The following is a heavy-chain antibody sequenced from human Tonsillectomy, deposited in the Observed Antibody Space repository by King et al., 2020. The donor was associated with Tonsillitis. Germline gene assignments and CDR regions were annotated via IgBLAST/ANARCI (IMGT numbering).Heavy chain of an antibody. CDR2: IYTSGST. CDR1: GGSISSYY. J-gene: IGHJ4*02. CDR3: AGYGGNTPYRDYFDH. D-gene: IGHD4-23*01. V-gene: IGHV4-4*07. Sequence: QLQESGPGLVKPSETLSLTCTVSGGSISSYYWSWIRQPAGKGLEWSGRIYTSGSTNYNPSLKSRVTMSVDTSKNQFSLKLSAVTAADTAVYYCAGYGGNTPYRDYFDHWGQGTLVTVSS.